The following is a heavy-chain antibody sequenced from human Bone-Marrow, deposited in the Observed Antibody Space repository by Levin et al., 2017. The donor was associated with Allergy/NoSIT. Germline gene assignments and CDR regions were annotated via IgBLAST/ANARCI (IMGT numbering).Heavy chain of an antibody. V-gene: IGHV3-9*01. CDR1: GFSFDDYV. D-gene: IGHD2-2*01. CDR2: ISWNSNTI. J-gene: IGHJ1*01. CDR3: VKGWGSYCSRSSCRSGYSHH. Sequence: GGSLRLSCAASGFSFDDYVMFWVRHVPGKGLEWVASISWNSNTIEYVDSVKGRFTISRDNAKNSLHLQMNSLRVEDTAVYYCVKGWGSYCSRSSCRSGYSHHWGQGTLVSVSS.